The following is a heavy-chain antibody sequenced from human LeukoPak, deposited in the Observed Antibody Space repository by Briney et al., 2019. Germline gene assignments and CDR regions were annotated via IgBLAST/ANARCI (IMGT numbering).Heavy chain of an antibody. Sequence: GASLKISCQGSDSIFATHWIAWLRQLPGKGLEWMGIIYPSDSDTRYSPSFQGQVTISADKSIRTAYLQWSSLKASDTAMYYCARPLQGIVGATGFDYWGQGALVTVSS. D-gene: IGHD1-26*01. V-gene: IGHV5-51*01. CDR2: IYPSDSDT. J-gene: IGHJ4*02. CDR3: ARPLQGIVGATGFDY. CDR1: DSIFATHW.